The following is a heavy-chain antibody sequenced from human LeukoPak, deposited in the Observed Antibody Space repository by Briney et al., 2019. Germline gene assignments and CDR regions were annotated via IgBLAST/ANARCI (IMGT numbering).Heavy chain of an antibody. CDR1: GGSITSYY. D-gene: IGHD6-13*01. Sequence: SETLSLTCTVSGGSITSYYWNWIRQPPGKGLEWIGYISDSGSTIYNPSLKSRVTISADTSKNQFSPKLSSVTAADTAVYFCASYSSTWPNYYFDYWGQGILVTVSS. V-gene: IGHV4-59*08. J-gene: IGHJ4*02. CDR2: ISDSGST. CDR3: ASYSSTWPNYYFDY.